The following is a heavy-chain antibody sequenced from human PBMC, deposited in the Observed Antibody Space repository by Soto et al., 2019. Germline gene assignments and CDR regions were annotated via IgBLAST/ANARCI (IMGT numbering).Heavy chain of an antibody. V-gene: IGHV4-61*01. CDR2: IYYSGST. D-gene: IGHD3-9*01. Sequence: PSETLSLTCTVSGGSVSSGSYYWSWIRQPPGKGLEWIGYIYYSGSTNYNPSLKSRVTISVDTSKNQFSLKLSSVTAADTAVYYCARGEAYYDILTGYSRYYYYGMDVWGQGTTVTVSS. CDR3: ARGEAYYDILTGYSRYYYYGMDV. J-gene: IGHJ6*02. CDR1: GGSVSSGSYY.